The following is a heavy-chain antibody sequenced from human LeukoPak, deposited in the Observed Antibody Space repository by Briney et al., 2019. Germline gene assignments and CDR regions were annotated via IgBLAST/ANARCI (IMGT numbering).Heavy chain of an antibody. J-gene: IGHJ5*02. CDR3: ARAQVYCGGDCYHNNWFDP. CDR2: IIPIFGTA. CDR1: GGTFSSYA. V-gene: IGHV1-69*13. Sequence: GASVKVSCKASGGTFSSYAISWVRQAPGQGLEWMGGIIPIFGTANYAQKFQGRVTITADESTSTAYMELSSLRSEDTAVYYCARAQVYCGGDCYHNNWFDPWGRGTLVTVSS. D-gene: IGHD2-21*02.